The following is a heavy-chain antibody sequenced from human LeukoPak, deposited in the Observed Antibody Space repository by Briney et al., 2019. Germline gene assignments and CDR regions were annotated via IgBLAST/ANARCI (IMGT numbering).Heavy chain of an antibody. D-gene: IGHD1-1*01. CDR2: IIPIFGTA. V-gene: IGHV1-69*05. CDR1: GGTFITYT. Sequence: SVKVSCKASGGTFITYTINWVRQAPGQGLEWMGGIIPIFGTANYAQKFQGRITITTDDSTGTAYMELSSLRSEDTAVYYCATYMLRDNWNVHTFDSWGQGTLVTVSS. CDR3: ATYMLRDNWNVHTFDS. J-gene: IGHJ4*02.